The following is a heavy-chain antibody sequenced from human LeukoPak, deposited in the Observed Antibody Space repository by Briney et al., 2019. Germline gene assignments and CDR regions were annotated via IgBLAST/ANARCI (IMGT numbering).Heavy chain of an antibody. J-gene: IGHJ4*02. Sequence: GGSLRLSCAASGFTFSSYAMSWVRQAPGKGLEWVSAIGGSGGSTYSADSVKGRFTISRDNSKNTLYLQMNSLRAEDTAVYYFPSNGYYYESSGYYYFYYCGQGTLVTVSS. CDR1: GFTFSSYA. CDR3: PSNGYYYESSGYYYFYY. V-gene: IGHV3-23*01. CDR2: IGGSGGST. D-gene: IGHD3-22*01.